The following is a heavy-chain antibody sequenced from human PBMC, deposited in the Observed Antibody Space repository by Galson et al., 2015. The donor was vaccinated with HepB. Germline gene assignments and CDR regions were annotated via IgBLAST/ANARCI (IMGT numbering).Heavy chain of an antibody. D-gene: IGHD3-22*01. J-gene: IGHJ6*02. CDR1: GFTFSRYG. CDR3: AKESYYDSSGYYYYYYYGMDV. Sequence: SLRLSCAASGFTFSRYGMHWVRQAPGKGLEWVAVISYDGSNKYYADSVKGRFTISRDNSKNTLYLEMNSLRAEDTDVYYCAKESYYDSSGYYYYYYYGMDVWGQGTTVTVSS. CDR2: ISYDGSNK. V-gene: IGHV3-30*18.